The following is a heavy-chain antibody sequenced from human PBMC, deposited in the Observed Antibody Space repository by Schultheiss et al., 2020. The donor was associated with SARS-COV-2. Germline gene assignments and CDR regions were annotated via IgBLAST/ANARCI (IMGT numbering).Heavy chain of an antibody. CDR3: AKGAYYDSSGPSARDAFDI. CDR2: ISYDGSNK. V-gene: IGHV3-30*18. Sequence: GGSLRLSCAASGFTFSSYGMHWVRQAPGKGLEWVAVISYDGSNKYYADSVKGRFTISRDNSKNTLYLQMNSLRAEDTAVYYCAKGAYYDSSGPSARDAFDIWGQGTMVTVSS. D-gene: IGHD3-22*01. CDR1: GFTFSSYG. J-gene: IGHJ3*02.